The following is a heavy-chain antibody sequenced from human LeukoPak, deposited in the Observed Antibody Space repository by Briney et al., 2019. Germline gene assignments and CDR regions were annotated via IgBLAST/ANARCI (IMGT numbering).Heavy chain of an antibody. CDR1: GYSFTNYW. CDR2: IYPGDSDT. V-gene: IGHV5-51*01. Sequence: GESLKISCKGFGYSFTNYWIGWVRQMPGKGLEWMGIIYPGDSDTRYSPSFQGQVTISVDKSISIAYLQWSSLKASDTAMYYCARGGPSYALDYWGQGTLVTVSS. D-gene: IGHD2-2*01. CDR3: ARGGPSYALDY. J-gene: IGHJ4*02.